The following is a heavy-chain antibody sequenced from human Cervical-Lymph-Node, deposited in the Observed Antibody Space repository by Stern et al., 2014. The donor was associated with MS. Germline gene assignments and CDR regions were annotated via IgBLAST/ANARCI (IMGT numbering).Heavy chain of an antibody. Sequence: QVQLVQSESELKKPGASVKVACMASGYTFTSYGMNWVRQAPGQGLEWMGWINTDSGNPTFAQGFTGRFVFSLDASVSTAYLHISNLMAEDTAVYYCARVEACYSSSCAHAFDIWGQGTMVIVSS. CDR2: INTDSGNP. CDR1: GYTFTSYG. D-gene: IGHD6-13*01. V-gene: IGHV7-4-1*02. J-gene: IGHJ3*02. CDR3: ARVEACYSSSCAHAFDI.